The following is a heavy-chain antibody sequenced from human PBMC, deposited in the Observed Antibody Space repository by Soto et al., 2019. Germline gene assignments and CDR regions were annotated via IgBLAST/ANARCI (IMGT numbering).Heavy chain of an antibody. D-gene: IGHD3-16*01. Sequence: QVQLVQSGAEVKKPGTSVKVYCKTSGFTFTTFSITWVRQAPGQGLEWMGWISAYNGNKNYAQKLQGRVTMTTDTSTSTAYMDLRSLTSDDTAVYYCARGGDSPDYWGQGTLVTGSS. CDR3: ARGGDSPDY. CDR2: ISAYNGNK. V-gene: IGHV1-18*01. CDR1: GFTFTTFS. J-gene: IGHJ4*02.